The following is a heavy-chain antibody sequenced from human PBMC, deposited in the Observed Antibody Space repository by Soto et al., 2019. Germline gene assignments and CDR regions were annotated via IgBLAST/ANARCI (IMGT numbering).Heavy chain of an antibody. J-gene: IGHJ4*02. Sequence: LRLSCEASGFTFSDCAMSWVRQAPGKGLEWVSGISGTGRSTFYADSVKDRFTISRDNSKNTVYLQMTSLRAEDTAVYYCAKGNTSGWYFFDYWGQGTLVTVSS. CDR3: AKGNTSGWYFFDY. CDR2: ISGTGRST. D-gene: IGHD6-19*01. V-gene: IGHV3-23*01. CDR1: GFTFSDCA.